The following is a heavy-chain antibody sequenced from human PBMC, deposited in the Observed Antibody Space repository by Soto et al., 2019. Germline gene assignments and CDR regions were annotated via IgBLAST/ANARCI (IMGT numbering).Heavy chain of an antibody. J-gene: IGHJ5*02. CDR2: IYHSGST. Sequence: QLQLQESGSGLVKPSQTLSLTCAVSGGSISSGGYSWSWIRQPPGKGLEWIGYIYHSGSTYYNPSLKSRVTISVDRSKNQFSLKVSSVTAADTAVYYCARAPYYYDSSGSPPGWFDPWGQGTLVTVSS. CDR1: GGSISSGGYS. V-gene: IGHV4-30-2*01. CDR3: ARAPYYYDSSGSPPGWFDP. D-gene: IGHD3-22*01.